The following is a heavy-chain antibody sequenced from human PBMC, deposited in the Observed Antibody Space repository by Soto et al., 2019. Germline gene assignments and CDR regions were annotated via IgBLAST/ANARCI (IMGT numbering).Heavy chain of an antibody. V-gene: IGHV3-23*01. CDR3: AKANLAGGGWYMTGYFDY. CDR2: ISGSGGST. J-gene: IGHJ4*02. CDR1: GFTFSSYA. Sequence: PGGSLRLSCAASGFTFSSYAMSWVRQAPGKGLEWVSAISGSGGSTYYADSVKGRFTISRDNSKNTLYLQMNSLRAEDTAVYYCAKANLAGGGWYMTGYFDYWGQGTLVTVSS. D-gene: IGHD6-19*01.